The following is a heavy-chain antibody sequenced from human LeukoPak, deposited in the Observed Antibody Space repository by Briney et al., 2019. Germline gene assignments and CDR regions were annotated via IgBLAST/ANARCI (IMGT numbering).Heavy chain of an antibody. CDR2: IYYSGST. V-gene: IGHV4-39*01. J-gene: IGHJ4*02. CDR3: ARAARPDYYDSPFDY. D-gene: IGHD3-22*01. CDR1: GGSIRSSSSNYY. Sequence: SETLSLTCTVSGGSIRSSSSNYYWGWIRQSPGKGLEWIGTIYYSGSTYYNPSLKSRVTISVDTSKNQFSLRLSSVTAADTAVYYCARAARPDYYDSPFDYWGQGTLVTVS.